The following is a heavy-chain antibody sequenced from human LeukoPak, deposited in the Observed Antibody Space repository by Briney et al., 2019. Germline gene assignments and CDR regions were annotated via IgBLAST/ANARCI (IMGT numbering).Heavy chain of an antibody. CDR1: GFTFSSYA. CDR2: ISYDGSNK. D-gene: IGHD5-18*01. Sequence: GRSLRLSCAASGFTFSSYAMHWVRQAPGKGLEWVAVISYDGSNKYYADSVKGRFTISRDNSKNTLYLQMNSLRAEDTAVYYCARERTRGSYSFYYYYGMDVWGQGTTVTVSS. V-gene: IGHV3-30-3*01. CDR3: ARERTRGSYSFYYYYGMDV. J-gene: IGHJ6*02.